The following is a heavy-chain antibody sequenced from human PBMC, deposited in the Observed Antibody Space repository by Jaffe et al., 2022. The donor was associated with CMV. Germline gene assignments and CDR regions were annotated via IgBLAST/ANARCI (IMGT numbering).Heavy chain of an antibody. D-gene: IGHD5-12*01. V-gene: IGHV4-59*01. CDR3: ARGRDGYNLSYMDV. CDR2: IYYSGST. CDR1: GGSISSYY. Sequence: QVQLQESGPGLVKPSETLSLTCTVSGGSISSYYWSWIRQPPGKGLEWIGYIYYSGSTNYNPSLKSRVTISVDTSKNQFSLKLSSVTAADTAVYYCARGRDGYNLSYMDVWGKGTTVTVSS. J-gene: IGHJ6*03.